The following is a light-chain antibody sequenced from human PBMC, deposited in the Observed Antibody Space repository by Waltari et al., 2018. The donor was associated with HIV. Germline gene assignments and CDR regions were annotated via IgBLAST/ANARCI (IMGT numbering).Light chain of an antibody. CDR3: QQSTSTPLT. CDR2: AAA. J-gene: IGKJ4*01. V-gene: IGKV1-39*01. CDR1: QSIGRY. Sequence: IQMTQSPSSLSASVGDRVTITCRASQSIGRYLNWYQQKPGKAPKLLIYAAASLQSGVPPRFSGSGSGTDVTLAISSLQPEDFATYYCQQSTSTPLTFGGGTKVEI.